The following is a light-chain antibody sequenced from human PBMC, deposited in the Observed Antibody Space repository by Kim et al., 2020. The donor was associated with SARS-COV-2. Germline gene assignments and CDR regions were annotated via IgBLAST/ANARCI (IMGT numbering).Light chain of an antibody. CDR3: QQYNNWPPWT. CDR2: DAS. Sequence: VSPGERATRTCRASQSFSSNLAWYQKKPGQAPRLLIYDASTRATGIPARFSGSWSATEFTLTISSLQSEDFALYYCQQYNNWPPWTFGQGTKVDIK. CDR1: QSFSSN. V-gene: IGKV3-15*01. J-gene: IGKJ1*01.